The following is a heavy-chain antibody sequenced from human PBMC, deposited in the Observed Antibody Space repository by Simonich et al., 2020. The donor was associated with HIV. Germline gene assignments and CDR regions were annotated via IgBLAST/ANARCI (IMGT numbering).Heavy chain of an antibody. CDR2: ISWNSGSI. CDR1: GFTFDDYA. J-gene: IGHJ4*02. CDR3: AKDKGAYYGSGSPVY. V-gene: IGHV3-9*01. D-gene: IGHD3-10*01. Sequence: EVQLVESGGGLVQPGRSLRLSCAASGFTFDDYAMHWVRQAPGKGRGWITGISWNSGSIGYADCVKGRFTISRDNAKNSLYRQMNSLRAEDTALYYCAKDKGAYYGSGSPVYWGQGTLVTVSS.